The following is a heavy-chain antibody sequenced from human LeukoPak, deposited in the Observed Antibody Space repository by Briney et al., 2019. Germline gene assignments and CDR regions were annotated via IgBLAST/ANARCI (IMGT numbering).Heavy chain of an antibody. CDR3: AREDLYCSSTSCYTSGMDV. V-gene: IGHV4-61*01. CDR1: GGSVSSGSCY. J-gene: IGHJ6*02. CDR2: IYYSGST. D-gene: IGHD2-2*02. Sequence: SSETLSLTCTVSGGSVSSGSCYWSWIRQPPGKGLEWIGYIYYSGSTNYNPSLKSRVTISVDTSKNQFSLKLSSVIAADTAVYYCAREDLYCSSTSCYTSGMDVWGQGTTVTVSS.